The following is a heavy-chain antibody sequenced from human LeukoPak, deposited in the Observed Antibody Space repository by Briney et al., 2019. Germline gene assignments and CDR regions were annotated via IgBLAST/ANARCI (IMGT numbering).Heavy chain of an antibody. CDR2: ISAYNGNT. D-gene: IGHD4-23*01. J-gene: IGHJ5*02. CDR3: ARDPTRNSADNWFDP. CDR1: GYTFTSYG. Sequence: GASVKVSCKASGYTFTSYGISWVRQAPGQGLEWMGWISAYNGNTNYAQKLQGRVTMTTDTSTSTAYMELRSLRSDDTAVYYCARDPTRNSADNWFDPWGQGTLVTVSS. V-gene: IGHV1-18*01.